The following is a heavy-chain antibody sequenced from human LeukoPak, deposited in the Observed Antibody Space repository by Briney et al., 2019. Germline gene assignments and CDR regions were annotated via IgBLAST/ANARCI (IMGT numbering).Heavy chain of an antibody. CDR3: AELGITMIGGV. Sequence: GGSLGLSCAASGFTFSYYWMSWVRQAPGKGLEWVSYISSSGSTIYYADSVKGRFTISRDNAKNSLYLQMNSLRAEDTAVYYCAELGITMIGGVWGKGTTVTISS. CDR1: GFTFSYYW. J-gene: IGHJ6*04. CDR2: ISSSGSTI. D-gene: IGHD3-10*02. V-gene: IGHV3-48*04.